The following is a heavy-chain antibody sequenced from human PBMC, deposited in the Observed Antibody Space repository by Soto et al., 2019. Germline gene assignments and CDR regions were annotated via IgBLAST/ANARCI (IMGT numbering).Heavy chain of an antibody. CDR2: IIPILGIA. Sequence: ASVKVSCKASGGTFSSYTISWVRQAPGQGLEWMGRIIPILGIANYAQKFQGRVTITADKSTSTAYMELSSLRSEDTAVYYCARVSIETTYYYYMAFWGKGTTVTVSS. CDR3: ARVSIETTYYYYMAF. CDR1: GGTFSSYT. D-gene: IGHD1-7*01. V-gene: IGHV1-69*02. J-gene: IGHJ6*03.